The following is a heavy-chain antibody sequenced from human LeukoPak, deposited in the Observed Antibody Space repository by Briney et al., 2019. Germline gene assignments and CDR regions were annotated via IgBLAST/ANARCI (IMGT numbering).Heavy chain of an antibody. J-gene: IGHJ5*02. CDR1: GFTFSSYW. V-gene: IGHV3-74*01. CDR2: INSDGSST. CDR3: ARDLYVTVTFSWFDP. Sequence: GGSLRLSCAASGFTFSSYWMHWVRQAPGKGLVWVSRINSDGSSTSYADSVKGRFTISRDNAKNTLYLQMNSLRAEDTAVYYCARDLYVTVTFSWFDPWGQGTLVTVSS. D-gene: IGHD4-17*01.